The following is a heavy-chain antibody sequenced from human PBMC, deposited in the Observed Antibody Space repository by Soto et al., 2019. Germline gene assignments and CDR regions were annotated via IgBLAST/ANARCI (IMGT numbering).Heavy chain of an antibody. D-gene: IGHD4-17*01. J-gene: IGHJ6*02. Sequence: QVQLQESGPGLVKPSQTLSLTCTVSGGSISSGDYYWSWIRQPPGKGLEWIGYIYYSGSTYYNPSLKGRVTISVDTSKNQFSLKLSSVTAADTAVYYCASVRVLEGDYYYGMDVWGQGTTVTVSS. CDR1: GGSISSGDYY. V-gene: IGHV4-30-4*01. CDR2: IYYSGST. CDR3: ASVRVLEGDYYYGMDV.